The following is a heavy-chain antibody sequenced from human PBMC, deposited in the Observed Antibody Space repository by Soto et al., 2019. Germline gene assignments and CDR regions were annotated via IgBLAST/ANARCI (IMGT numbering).Heavy chain of an antibody. J-gene: IGHJ3*02. D-gene: IGHD3-3*01. CDR1: GFTFSTYW. V-gene: IGHV3-7*01. CDR3: ARDQDDSSDAFDI. Sequence: PGGSLRLSCAASGFTFSTYWMNWVRQAPGKGLEWVANIKYDGSKRWYVDSVKGRFTISRDNGENSLYLQMNSLRAEDTAVYYCARDQDDSSDAFDIWGQGTMVTVSS. CDR2: IKYDGSKR.